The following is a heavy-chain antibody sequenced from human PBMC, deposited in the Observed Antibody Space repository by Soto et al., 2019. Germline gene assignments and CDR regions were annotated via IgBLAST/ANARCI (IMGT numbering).Heavy chain of an antibody. Sequence: QVQLVESGGGVVQPGRSLRLSCAASGFTCSSYAMHWVRQAPGKGLEWVAVISYDGSNKYYADSVKGRFTISRDNSKNTLYLQMNSLRAEDTAVYYGARDRVRRFDYWGQVTLVTVSS. J-gene: IGHJ4*02. V-gene: IGHV3-30-3*01. CDR3: ARDRVRRFDY. D-gene: IGHD3-10*01. CDR1: GFTCSSYA. CDR2: ISYDGSNK.